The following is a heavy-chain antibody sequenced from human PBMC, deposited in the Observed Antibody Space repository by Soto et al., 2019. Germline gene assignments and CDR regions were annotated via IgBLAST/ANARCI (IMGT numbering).Heavy chain of an antibody. J-gene: IGHJ5*02. CDR1: GFTFSSYA. CDR2: ISASGGST. CDR3: AKGVSSTRTYNWFDP. Sequence: GGSLRLSCAASGFTFSSYAMSWVRQAPGKGLAWVSAISASGGSTYYADSVKGRFTISRDNSKNTVHMQMNSLRAEDTAVYYCAKGVSSTRTYNWFDPWGQGTLVTVSS. D-gene: IGHD2-2*01. V-gene: IGHV3-23*01.